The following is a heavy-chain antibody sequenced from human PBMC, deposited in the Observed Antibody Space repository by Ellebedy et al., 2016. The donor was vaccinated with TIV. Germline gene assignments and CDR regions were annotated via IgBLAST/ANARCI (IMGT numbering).Heavy chain of an antibody. CDR2: ISAYNGNK. CDR3: ARSGYCSSTSCYAVRSYYYGMDV. V-gene: IGHV1-18*01. J-gene: IGHJ6*02. D-gene: IGHD2-2*01. CDR1: GYTFTSYG. Sequence: AASVKVSCKASGYTFTSYGISWVRQAPGQGLEWMGWISAYNGNKNYAQKLKGRVTMTTDTYTSTAYMELRSLRSDDTAVYYCARSGYCSSTSCYAVRSYYYGMDVWGQGTTVTVSS.